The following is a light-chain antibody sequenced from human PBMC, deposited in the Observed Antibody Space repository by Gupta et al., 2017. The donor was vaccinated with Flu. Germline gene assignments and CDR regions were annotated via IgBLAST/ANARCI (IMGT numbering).Light chain of an antibody. Sequence: GDRVTITCRASQGFSSWLAWYQQKPGKAPKLLIYAAYGLQSGVPSRFSGSESGTNFTLTISSLQAEDFATYYCQQANSFPLTFGGGTKVEIK. CDR2: AAY. J-gene: IGKJ4*01. CDR1: QGFSSW. V-gene: IGKV1-12*01. CDR3: QQANSFPLT.